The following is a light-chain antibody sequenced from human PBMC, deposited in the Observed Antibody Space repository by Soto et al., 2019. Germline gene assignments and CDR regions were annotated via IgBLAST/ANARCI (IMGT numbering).Light chain of an antibody. CDR3: QQYHKWPPIT. CDR2: GAS. J-gene: IGKJ5*01. CDR1: QSVSSN. V-gene: IGKV3-15*01. Sequence: ERVMKKFPAAPSGSPEKRAIISCSASQSVSSNLAWYQQKPGQAPRLLIYGASTRATGATARFRGGGSGTEFTLTISSLQSEDSAVYYCQQYHKWPPITFGHGRRLEFK.